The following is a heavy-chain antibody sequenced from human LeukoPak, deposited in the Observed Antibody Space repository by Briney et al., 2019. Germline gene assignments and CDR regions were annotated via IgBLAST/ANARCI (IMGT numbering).Heavy chain of an antibody. CDR3: ARGYYGSGSYPPDY. CDR1: GFTFDDYG. J-gene: IGHJ4*02. Sequence: PGGSLRLSCAASGFTFDDYGMSWVRQAPGKGLEWVSLIYSGGSTYYADSVKGRFTISRDNSKNTLYLQMNSLRAEDTAVYYCARGYYGSGSYPPDYWGQGTLVTVSS. D-gene: IGHD3-10*01. V-gene: IGHV3-66*01. CDR2: IYSGGST.